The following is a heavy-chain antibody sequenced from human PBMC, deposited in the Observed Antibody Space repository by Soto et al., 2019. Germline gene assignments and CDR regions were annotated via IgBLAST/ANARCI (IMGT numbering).Heavy chain of an antibody. CDR3: AQAHTSGWSSYYYYGLDV. CDR2: INNNGGIT. J-gene: IGHJ6*02. V-gene: IGHV3-23*01. Sequence: PGGSLRLSCAASGFTFSNYAMSWVRQAPGKGLEWVSGINNNGGITHYADSVKGRFTISRDNSKNTLYLQINSLRAEDTAVYYCAQAHTSGWSSYYYYGLDVWGQGTTVTVYS. CDR1: GFTFSNYA. D-gene: IGHD6-19*01.